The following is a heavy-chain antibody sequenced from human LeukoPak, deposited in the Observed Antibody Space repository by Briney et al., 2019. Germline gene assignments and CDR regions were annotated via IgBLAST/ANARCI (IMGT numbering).Heavy chain of an antibody. CDR2: ISAYNGNT. D-gene: IGHD2-2*01. CDR3: ARGVVPAAKRSYYYYGMDV. V-gene: IGHV1-18*01. Sequence: ASVKVSCKASGYTFTSYGISWVRQAPGQGLEWMGWISAYNGNTNYAQKLQGRVTMTTDTSTSTAYIELRSLRSDDTAVYYCARGVVPAAKRSYYYYGMDVWGQGTTVTVSS. J-gene: IGHJ6*02. CDR1: GYTFTSYG.